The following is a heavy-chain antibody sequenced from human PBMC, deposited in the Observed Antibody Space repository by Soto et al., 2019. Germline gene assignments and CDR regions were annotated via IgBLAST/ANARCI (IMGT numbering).Heavy chain of an antibody. CDR1: GYTFTGYY. CDR2: INPNSGGT. V-gene: IGHV1-2*04. CDR3: ARDDCSGGSCYEANLDY. Sequence: ASVKVSCKASGYTFTGYYMHWVRQAPGQGLEWMGWINPNSGGTNYAQKFQGWVTMTRDTSISTAYMELSRLRSDDTAVYYCARDDCSGGSCYEANLDYWGQGTLVTVSP. D-gene: IGHD2-15*01. J-gene: IGHJ4*02.